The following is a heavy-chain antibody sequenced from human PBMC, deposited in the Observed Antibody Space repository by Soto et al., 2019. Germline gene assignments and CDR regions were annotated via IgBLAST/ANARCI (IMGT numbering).Heavy chain of an antibody. Sequence: GXSDKVSFKDSCYTFCNYIIPWVRQAPVKGLDWLGWTTAHNSNTVYAQHLQGRVSMTTDTSTSTAYMELRSLGSDATAVYFCARVLQPKFAEGLFQYYGMDVWGQGTTVTVYS. V-gene: IGHV1-18*01. CDR3: ARVLQPKFAEGLFQYYGMDV. J-gene: IGHJ6*02. CDR2: TTAHNSNT. D-gene: IGHD2-21*01. CDR1: CYTFCNYI.